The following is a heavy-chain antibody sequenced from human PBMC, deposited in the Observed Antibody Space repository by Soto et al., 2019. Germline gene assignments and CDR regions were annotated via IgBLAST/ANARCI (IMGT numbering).Heavy chain of an antibody. CDR2: IYYSGST. D-gene: IGHD3-22*01. Sequence: SETLSPTCTVSGGSISSYYWNWIRQPPGKGLEWIGYIYYSGSTNYNPSLKSRVTISVDTSKNQFSLKLSSVPAADTAVYYCASMGYDSSGYYNPSNDYWGQGTLVTVSS. CDR1: GGSISSYY. CDR3: ASMGYDSSGYYNPSNDY. V-gene: IGHV4-59*01. J-gene: IGHJ4*02.